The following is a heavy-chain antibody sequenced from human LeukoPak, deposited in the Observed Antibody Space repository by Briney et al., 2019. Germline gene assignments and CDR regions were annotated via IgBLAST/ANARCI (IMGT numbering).Heavy chain of an antibody. Sequence: GASVKVSCKASGGTFSSYAISWVRQAPGQGLEWMGGIIPIFGTANYAQKFQGRVTITADESTSTAYMELSSLRSEDTAVYYCAREGYCSSTSCYYYYGMDVWGQGTTVTVSS. CDR3: AREGYCSSTSCYYYYGMDV. CDR2: IIPIFGTA. CDR1: GGTFSSYA. J-gene: IGHJ6*02. V-gene: IGHV1-69*01. D-gene: IGHD2-2*01.